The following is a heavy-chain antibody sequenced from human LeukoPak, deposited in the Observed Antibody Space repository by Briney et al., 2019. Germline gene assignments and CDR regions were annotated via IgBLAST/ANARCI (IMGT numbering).Heavy chain of an antibody. CDR1: GGSISSYY. Sequence: SETLSLTCTVSGGSISSYYWSWIRQPPGKGLEWIGYIYYSGSTNYNPSLKSRVTISVDTSKNQFSLKLSSVTAADTAVYYCATHVAVAAYYYYGMDVWGQGTTVTVSS. CDR2: IYYSGST. CDR3: ATHVAVAAYYYYGMDV. V-gene: IGHV4-59*08. J-gene: IGHJ6*02. D-gene: IGHD6-19*01.